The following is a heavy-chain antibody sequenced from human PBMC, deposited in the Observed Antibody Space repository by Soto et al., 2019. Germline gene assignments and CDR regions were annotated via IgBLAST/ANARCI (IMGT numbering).Heavy chain of an antibody. Sequence: SVKVSSKASGGTFSSYTISWVRQAPGQGLEWMGRIIPILGIANYAQKFQGRVTITADKSTSTAYMELSSLRSEDTAVYYCARDQASGSPYYYGMDVWGQ. V-gene: IGHV1-69*04. J-gene: IGHJ6*02. D-gene: IGHD3-10*01. CDR3: ARDQASGSPYYYGMDV. CDR2: IIPILGIA. CDR1: GGTFSSYT.